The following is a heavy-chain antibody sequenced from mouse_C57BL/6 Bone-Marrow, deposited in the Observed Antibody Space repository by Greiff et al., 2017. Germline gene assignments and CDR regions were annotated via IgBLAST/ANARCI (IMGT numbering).Heavy chain of an antibody. CDR1: GYTFTSYD. Sequence: QVQLQQSGPELVKPGASVKLSCKASGYTFTSYDINWVKQRPGQGLEWIGWIYPRDGSTKYNEKFKGKATLTVDTSSSTAYMELHSLTSEDSAVYFCARGCYGNWFAYWGQGTLVTVSA. J-gene: IGHJ3*01. V-gene: IGHV1-85*01. CDR3: ARGCYGNWFAY. CDR2: IYPRDGST. D-gene: IGHD2-1*01.